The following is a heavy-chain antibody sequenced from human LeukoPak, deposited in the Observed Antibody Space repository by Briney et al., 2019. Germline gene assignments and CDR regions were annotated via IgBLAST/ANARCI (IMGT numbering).Heavy chain of an antibody. Sequence: PSETLSLTCTVSGGSISSSSYYWGWIRQPPGKGLEWIGSIYYSGSTYYNPSLKSRVTISVDTSKNQFSLKLSSVTAADTAVYYCARIAVAAGDNWFDPWGQGTLVTVSS. CDR1: GGSISSSSYY. J-gene: IGHJ5*02. D-gene: IGHD6-19*01. V-gene: IGHV4-39*01. CDR3: ARIAVAAGDNWFDP. CDR2: IYYSGST.